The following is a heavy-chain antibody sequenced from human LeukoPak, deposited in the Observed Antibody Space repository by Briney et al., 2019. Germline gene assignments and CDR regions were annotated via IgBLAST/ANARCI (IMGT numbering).Heavy chain of an antibody. Sequence: SETLSLTCTVSGGSISSTSYYWGWIRQPPGKGLEWIGSMYYSGGSTDYNPSLKSRVTISADTSKNQFSLKLRSVTAADTAVYYCARHRAYCSGSKCHSVWFDPWGQGTLVTVSS. J-gene: IGHJ5*02. CDR1: GGSISSTSYY. CDR3: ARHRAYCSGSKCHSVWFDP. D-gene: IGHD2-15*01. CDR2: MYYSGGST. V-gene: IGHV4-39*01.